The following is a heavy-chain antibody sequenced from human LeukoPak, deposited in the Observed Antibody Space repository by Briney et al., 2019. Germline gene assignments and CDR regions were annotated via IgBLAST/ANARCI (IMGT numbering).Heavy chain of an antibody. Sequence: GGSLRLSCAASGFTFSSYWMHWVRQAPGRGLVGVSGINSDGSFTTYADSVKGRFTISRDNAKNTLYLQMNSLRAEDTAVYYCARGDGYGYISWGQGTLVTVSS. D-gene: IGHD5-18*01. CDR1: GFTFSSYW. CDR3: ARGDGYGYIS. V-gene: IGHV3-74*01. CDR2: INSDGSFT. J-gene: IGHJ5*02.